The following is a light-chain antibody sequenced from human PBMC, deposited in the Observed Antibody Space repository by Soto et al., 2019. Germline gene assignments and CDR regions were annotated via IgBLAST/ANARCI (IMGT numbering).Light chain of an antibody. V-gene: IGKV1-39*01. CDR1: QSISSY. J-gene: IGKJ1*01. Sequence: DIQMTQSPSSLSASVGDRVTITCRASQSISSYLNWYQQKPGKAPKLLIYAASSLQSGVPSRFSGSGSGTDFTLPISSLQPEDFATYYCQHSYSTPWTFGQGTKVEIK. CDR3: QHSYSTPWT. CDR2: AAS.